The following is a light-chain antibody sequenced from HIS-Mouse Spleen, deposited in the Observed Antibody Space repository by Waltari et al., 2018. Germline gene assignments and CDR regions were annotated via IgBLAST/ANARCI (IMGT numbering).Light chain of an antibody. CDR1: SSDVGGYNY. CDR3: SSYTSSSTEV. J-gene: IGLJ2*01. CDR2: DVS. V-gene: IGLV2-14*03. Sequence: QSALTQPASMSGSPGQSITISCTGTSSDVGGYNYVSWYQQHPGKAPKLMIYDVSNRPSGVSNRFSGSKSGNTASLTISGLQAEDEADYYCSSYTSSSTEVFGGGTKLTVL.